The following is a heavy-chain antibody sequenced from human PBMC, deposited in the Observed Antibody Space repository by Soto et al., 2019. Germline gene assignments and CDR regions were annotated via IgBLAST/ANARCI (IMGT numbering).Heavy chain of an antibody. CDR2: INHSGST. V-gene: IGHV4-34*01. Sequence: ASETLSLTCAVYGGSFSCYYWIWIRQPPGKGLEWIGEINHSGSTNYNPSLKSRVTISVDTSKNQFSLKLSSVTAADTAVYYCARGDELRFLEWLYPADGWFDYWGQGTLVTVSS. CDR1: GGSFSCYY. CDR3: ARGDELRFLEWLYPADGWFDY. D-gene: IGHD3-3*01. J-gene: IGHJ4*02.